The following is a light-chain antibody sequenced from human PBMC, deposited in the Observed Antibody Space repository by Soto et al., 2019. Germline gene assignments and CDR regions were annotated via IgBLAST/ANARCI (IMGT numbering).Light chain of an antibody. CDR1: QSVSSTY. CDR2: GAS. Sequence: ENVLTQSPDTLSLSPGERATLSCRASQSVSSTYFAWYQQKPGQAPRLVIYGASFRATGIPDRFSGSGSGTDFTLTISRLEPEDFAVYYCQQYARSPWTFGQGTRVEI. J-gene: IGKJ1*01. CDR3: QQYARSPWT. V-gene: IGKV3-20*01.